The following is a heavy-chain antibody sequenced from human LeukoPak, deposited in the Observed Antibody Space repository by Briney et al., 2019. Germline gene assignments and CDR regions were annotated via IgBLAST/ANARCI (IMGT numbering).Heavy chain of an antibody. D-gene: IGHD3-3*01. CDR2: IYYSGST. V-gene: IGHV4-59*11. Sequence: SETLSFTCSVPGCSITSHFWAWIPQPPGRGLEGIGYIYYSGSTNYNPSLNNRVTISLDTAKNQFSLKLSSVTAADTAVYYCARGSYDFWSGYYSPNYFDYWGQGTLVTVSS. CDR1: GCSITSHF. J-gene: IGHJ4*02. CDR3: ARGSYDFWSGYYSPNYFDY.